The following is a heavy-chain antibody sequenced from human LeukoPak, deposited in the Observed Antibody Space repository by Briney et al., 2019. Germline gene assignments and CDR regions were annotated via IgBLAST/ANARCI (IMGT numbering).Heavy chain of an antibody. CDR2: MNPNSGNT. CDR1: GYTSTSYD. J-gene: IGHJ3*02. CDR3: ARGMVRGVINAFDI. V-gene: IGHV1-8*01. D-gene: IGHD3-10*01. Sequence: ASVKVSCKASGYTSTSYDINWVRQATGQGLEWMGWMNPNSGNTGYAQKFQGRVTMTRNTSISTAYMELSSLRSEDTAVYYCARGMVRGVINAFDIWGQGTMVTVSS.